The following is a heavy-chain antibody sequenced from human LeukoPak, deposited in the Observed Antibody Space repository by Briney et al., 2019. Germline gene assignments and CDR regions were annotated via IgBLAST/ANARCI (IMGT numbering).Heavy chain of an antibody. Sequence: GGSLRLSCATSAFTFRSYWMTWVRQAPGKGLEWVAKINHDGSKTHYVDSVKGRFTISRDNTENSLFLQLNSLRAEDTAMYYCARDAQRGFDYSNSLKYWGHGILVTVSS. CDR1: AFTFRSYW. D-gene: IGHD4-11*01. CDR2: INHDGSKT. V-gene: IGHV3-7*01. J-gene: IGHJ4*01. CDR3: ARDAQRGFDYSNSLKY.